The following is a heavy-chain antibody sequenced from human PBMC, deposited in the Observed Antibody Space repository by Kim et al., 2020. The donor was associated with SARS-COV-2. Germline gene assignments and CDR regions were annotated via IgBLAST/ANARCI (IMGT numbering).Heavy chain of an antibody. CDR2: VYYSGET. J-gene: IGHJ3*01. CDR1: GGGVTTNTNY. V-gene: IGHV4-39*07. CDR3: ARDPVRRDAYNFDS. D-gene: IGHD3-16*01. Sequence: SETLSLTCTVSGGGVTTNTNYWGWIRQPPGKPLEWIGIVYYSGETHYNPSLENRVTISLDTSKNQFSLKLSSVTAADTAVYFCARDPVRRDAYNFDSWG.